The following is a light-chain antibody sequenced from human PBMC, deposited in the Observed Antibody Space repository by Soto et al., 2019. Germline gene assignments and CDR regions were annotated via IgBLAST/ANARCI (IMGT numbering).Light chain of an antibody. V-gene: IGKV3-20*01. J-gene: IGKJ4*01. CDR1: QSVSSSY. CDR3: QQYGSSPPLT. Sequence: ESVLMQLPGTLFLSQGERATLSCRASQSVSSSYLAWYQQKPGQAPRLLIYGASSRATGIPDRFSGSGSGTDFTLTISRLEPEDFAVYYCQQYGSSPPLTFGGGTKVDIK. CDR2: GAS.